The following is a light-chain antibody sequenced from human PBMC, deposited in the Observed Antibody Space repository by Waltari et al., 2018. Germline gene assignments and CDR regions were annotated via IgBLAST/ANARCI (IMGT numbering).Light chain of an antibody. V-gene: IGLV1-51*02. Sequence: QSVLTQPPSVSAAPGQRVPIPCSGGSYNIGHNYVSWYRPFPGSAPKLLIYEDTERPAGVPGRFSGSKSGTSATLDITGLQPGDEAEYYCGTWDSSLSGAVFGGGTLLTVL. CDR3: GTWDSSLSGAV. J-gene: IGLJ7*01. CDR2: EDT. CDR1: SYNIGHNY.